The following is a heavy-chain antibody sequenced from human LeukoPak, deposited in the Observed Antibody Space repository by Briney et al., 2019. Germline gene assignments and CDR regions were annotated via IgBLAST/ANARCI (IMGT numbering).Heavy chain of an antibody. D-gene: IGHD2-2*01. V-gene: IGHV3-49*04. Sequence: GGSLRLSCSPSGFTLGDYAMSCVRQAPGNGLEWVGFIQAKAYGVATKYAASVNGRFSISRDDSQSIANLQMNDLKTEDTAVYYCTRAPHPRCSSSGCYLDYWGQGTLVTVSS. CDR1: GFTLGDYA. CDR3: TRAPHPRCSSSGCYLDY. J-gene: IGHJ4*02. CDR2: IQAKAYGVAT.